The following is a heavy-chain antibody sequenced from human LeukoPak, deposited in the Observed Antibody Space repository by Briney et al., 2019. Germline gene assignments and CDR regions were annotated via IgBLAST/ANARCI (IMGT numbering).Heavy chain of an antibody. CDR3: ARATPGYSSGWYEGPEAFDI. J-gene: IGHJ3*02. D-gene: IGHD6-19*01. CDR1: GYSISSGYY. CDR2: IYHSGST. V-gene: IGHV4-38-2*02. Sequence: SETLSLTCTVSGYSISSGYYWGWIRQPPGKGLEWIGSIYHSGSTYYNPSLKSRVTISVDTSQNQFSLQLSSVTAADTAVYYCARATPGYSSGWYEGPEAFDIWGQGTMVTVSS.